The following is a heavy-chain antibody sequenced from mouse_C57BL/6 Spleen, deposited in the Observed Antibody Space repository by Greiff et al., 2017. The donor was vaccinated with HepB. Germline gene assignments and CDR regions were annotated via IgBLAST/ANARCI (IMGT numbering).Heavy chain of an antibody. CDR2: IDPSDSYT. Sequence: QVQLQQPGAELVRPGTSVKLSCKASGYTFTSYWMHWVKQRPGQGLEWIGVIDPSDSYTNYNQKFKGKSTLTVDKSSSTAYMQLSSLTSEDSAVYYCAREATVVARYFDYWGQGTTLTVSS. J-gene: IGHJ2*01. CDR1: GYTFTSYW. CDR3: AREATVVARYFDY. D-gene: IGHD1-1*01. V-gene: IGHV1-59*01.